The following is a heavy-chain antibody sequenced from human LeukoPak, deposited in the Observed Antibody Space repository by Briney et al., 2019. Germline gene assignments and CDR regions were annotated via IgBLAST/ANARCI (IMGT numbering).Heavy chain of an antibody. CDR3: ARDRGYSTFDY. J-gene: IGHJ4*02. Sequence: GGPLRLSCAASAFTYSNYWISWVRQAPGKGREWVANIKEDGSEINYVDSVKGRFTISRDNAKNSLYLQMNSLRVDDTAVYYCARDRGYSTFDYRGQGNLVTVSS. CDR1: AFTYSNYW. D-gene: IGHD4-23*01. V-gene: IGHV3-7*01. CDR2: IKEDGSEI.